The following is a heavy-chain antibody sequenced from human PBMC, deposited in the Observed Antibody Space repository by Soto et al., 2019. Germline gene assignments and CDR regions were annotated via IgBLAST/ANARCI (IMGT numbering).Heavy chain of an antibody. CDR3: TKRRNVLRFLEWSSGMEV. CDR2: ISHDGSNK. Sequence: WGSLRLSCAASGFTFISYGMHCVRHSPLKWLEWVAFISHDGSNKYYGDSMKGRIAMSRDNSKSTLYLQMSSLRAEDTAVYYCTKRRNVLRFLEWSSGMEVWGQGTTVTVSS. CDR1: GFTFISYG. V-gene: IGHV3-30*18. D-gene: IGHD3-3*01. J-gene: IGHJ6*02.